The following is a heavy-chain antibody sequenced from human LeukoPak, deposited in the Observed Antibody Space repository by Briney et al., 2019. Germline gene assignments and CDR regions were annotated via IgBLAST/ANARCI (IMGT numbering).Heavy chain of an antibody. J-gene: IGHJ3*01. Sequence: QPGRALRLSCAASGFTFSTYSMHGVRQAPGKGVEGVAVISSDGSITSYGDSVKGRFTISRDNDKNTMSVQVSSRRAEDTVVYYCARDHHGIHSAFDVWGQGTMVTVS. CDR3: ARDHHGIHSAFDV. D-gene: IGHD1-14*01. V-gene: IGHV3-30-3*01. CDR2: ISSDGSIT. CDR1: GFTFSTYS.